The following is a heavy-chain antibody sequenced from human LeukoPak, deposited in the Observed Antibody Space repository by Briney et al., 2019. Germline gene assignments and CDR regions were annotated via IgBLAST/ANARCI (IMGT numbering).Heavy chain of an antibody. CDR3: ARVVHGGYNYGMDV. Sequence: ASVKVSCKASGYTFTSYDINWVRQATGQGLEWMGWMNPNSGNTGYAQKFQGRVTMTRNTSISTAYMELSSLRSEDTAVYYCARVVHGGYNYGMDVWGQGTTVTVSS. J-gene: IGHJ6*02. CDR1: GYTFTSYD. D-gene: IGHD4-17*01. V-gene: IGHV1-8*01. CDR2: MNPNSGNT.